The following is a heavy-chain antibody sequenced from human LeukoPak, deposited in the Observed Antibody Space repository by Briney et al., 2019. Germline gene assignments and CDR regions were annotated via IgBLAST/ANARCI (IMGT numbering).Heavy chain of an antibody. CDR1: GFTFSSYS. Sequence: PGGSLRLSCAASGFTFSSYSMNWVRQAPGKGLEWVSSISSSSSYIYYADSVKGRLTISRDNAKNSLYLQMNSLRAEDTAVYYCARDLSGAGYSYGKKTYYYYYYMDVWGKGTTVTVSS. D-gene: IGHD5-18*01. CDR2: ISSSSSYI. V-gene: IGHV3-21*01. J-gene: IGHJ6*03. CDR3: ARDLSGAGYSYGKKTYYYYYYMDV.